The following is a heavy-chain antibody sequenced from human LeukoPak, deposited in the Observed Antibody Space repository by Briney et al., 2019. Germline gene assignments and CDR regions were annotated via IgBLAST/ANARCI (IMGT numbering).Heavy chain of an antibody. CDR1: GGSISSYY. CDR3: ARERQWLSYYYMDV. CDR2: IYTTGSI. Sequence: PSETLSLTCTVSGGSISSYYRNWIRQPAGKGLEWIGRIYTTGSINYNPSLKSRVTMSIDTSKNQFSLKLSSVTAADTAVYYCARERQWLSYYYMDVWGKGTTVTVSS. V-gene: IGHV4-4*07. J-gene: IGHJ6*03. D-gene: IGHD6-19*01.